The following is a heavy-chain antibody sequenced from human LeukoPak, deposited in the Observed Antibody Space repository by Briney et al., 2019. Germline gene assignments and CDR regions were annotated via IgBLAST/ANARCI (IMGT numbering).Heavy chain of an antibody. J-gene: IGHJ5*02. Sequence: GGSLRLSCAASGFTFSSYSMNWVRQAPGKGLEWISSISSSSSSYIYYADSVKGRFTISRDNAKNSLYLQMNSLRAEDTAVYYCAGERITMVRGVIGNWFDPWGQGTLVTVSS. CDR3: AGERITMVRGVIGNWFDP. CDR1: GFTFSSYS. D-gene: IGHD3-10*01. CDR2: ISSSSSSYI. V-gene: IGHV3-21*01.